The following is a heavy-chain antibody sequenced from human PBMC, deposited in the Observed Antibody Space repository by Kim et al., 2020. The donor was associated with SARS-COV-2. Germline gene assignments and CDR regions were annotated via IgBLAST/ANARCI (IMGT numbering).Heavy chain of an antibody. CDR3: AEEGRGAFDI. CDR1: GFTFSSYA. Sequence: GGSLRLSCAASGFTFSSYAMSWVRQAPGPGLEWVSAISGSGGSTSYADSVQGRFTISRDNSKNTLYLQMNSLRAEDTAVYYCAEEGRGAFDIWGQGTMVTVSS. V-gene: IGHV3-23*01. J-gene: IGHJ3*02. D-gene: IGHD3-10*01. CDR2: ISGSGGST.